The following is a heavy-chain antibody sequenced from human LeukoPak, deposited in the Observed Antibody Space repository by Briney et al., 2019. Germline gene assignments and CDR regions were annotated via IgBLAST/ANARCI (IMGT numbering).Heavy chain of an antibody. D-gene: IGHD3-10*01. J-gene: IGHJ4*02. Sequence: PSGTLSLTCAVSGGSISSSNWWSWVRQPPGKGLEWIGEIYHSGSTNYNPSLKSRVTISVDTSKNQFSLKLSSVTAADTAVYYCARCYYGSGSYLDYWGQGTLVTVSS. CDR2: IYHSGST. CDR3: ARCYYGSGSYLDY. CDR1: GGSISSSNW. V-gene: IGHV4-4*02.